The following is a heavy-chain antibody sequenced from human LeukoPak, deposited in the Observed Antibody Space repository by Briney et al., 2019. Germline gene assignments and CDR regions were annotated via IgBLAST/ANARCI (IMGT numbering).Heavy chain of an antibody. CDR3: ARVPSAIYLYGMDV. Sequence: ASVKVSCKASGYTFTGYYIHWVRQAPGQGLEWMGWINPNSGGTNYAQKFQGRVTMTRDTSISTAYMELSRLRSDDTAVYYCARVPSAIYLYGMDVWGQGTTVTVSS. CDR2: INPNSGGT. J-gene: IGHJ6*02. D-gene: IGHD5/OR15-5a*01. CDR1: GYTFTGYY. V-gene: IGHV1-2*02.